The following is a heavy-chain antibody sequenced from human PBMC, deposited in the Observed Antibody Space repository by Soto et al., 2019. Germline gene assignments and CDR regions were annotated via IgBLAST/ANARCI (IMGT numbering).Heavy chain of an antibody. J-gene: IGHJ6*01. CDR2: IDKVGTDS. D-gene: IGHD3-10*01. Sequence: EVQLVESGGGVVQPGGSLRLSCAASEFTFSGRSVHWVRQAPGKGLVWVSGIDKVGTDSTYADSVKGRFTSSRDNTKNTWYLQMNSQRGEYTAVYDCARGWFGPEVWGTGTRVNVSS. CDR1: EFTFSGRS. V-gene: IGHV3-74*01. CDR3: ARGWFGPEV.